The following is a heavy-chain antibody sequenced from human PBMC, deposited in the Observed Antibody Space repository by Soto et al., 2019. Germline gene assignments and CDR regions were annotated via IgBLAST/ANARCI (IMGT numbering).Heavy chain of an antibody. CDR3: ARAGGLRFLEWSLGA. CDR1: GYTLTSYY. CDR2: INPSGGST. Sequence: ASVKVSCKASGYTLTSYYMHWVRQAPGQGLEWMGIINPSGGSTSYAQKFQGRVTMTRDTSTSTVYMELSSLRSEDTAVYYCARAGGLRFLEWSLGAWGQGTLVTVSS. D-gene: IGHD3-3*01. V-gene: IGHV1-46*01. J-gene: IGHJ5*02.